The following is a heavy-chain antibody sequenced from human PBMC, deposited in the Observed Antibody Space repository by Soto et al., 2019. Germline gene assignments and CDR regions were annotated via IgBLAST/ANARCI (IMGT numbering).Heavy chain of an antibody. CDR2: IYSSGSS. CDR1: GGSISSGGYS. D-gene: IGHD3-22*01. J-gene: IGHJ5*02. Sequence: SETLSLTCAVSGGSISSGGYSWSWIRQPPGRGLEYIGYIYSSGSSDSNPSLKSRVTISVDTSKNQFSLKLTSVTAADTAVYYCARDTYYYDSRGYYRRWFGPWGQGTLVTV. V-gene: IGHV4-61*08. CDR3: ARDTYYYDSRGYYRRWFGP.